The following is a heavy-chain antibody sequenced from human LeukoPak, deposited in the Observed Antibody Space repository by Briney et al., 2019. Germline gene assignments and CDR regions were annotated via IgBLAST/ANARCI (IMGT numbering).Heavy chain of an antibody. J-gene: IGHJ2*01. V-gene: IGHV3-23*01. CDR2: ISGSGGST. Sequence: GGSLRLSCAASGFTFSSYSMNWVRQAPGKGLEWVSAISGSGGSTYYADSVKGRFTISRDNSKNTLYLQMNSLRAEDTAVYYCAKISSIMDWYFDLWGRGTLVTVSS. CDR3: AKISSIMDWYFDL. CDR1: GFTFSSYS. D-gene: IGHD3-16*01.